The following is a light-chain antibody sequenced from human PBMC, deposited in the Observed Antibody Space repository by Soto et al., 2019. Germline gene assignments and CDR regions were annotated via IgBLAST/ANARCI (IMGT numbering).Light chain of an antibody. J-gene: IGKJ1*01. Sequence: EIVLTQSPGTLSLSPGERATLSCRASQSVSSSYLAWYQQKPGQAPRLLIYGASSRATGIPDRFTGSGSGTDFTLTTSRLEPEDFAVFYCHQYGSSTQTFGQGTKVDIX. CDR3: HQYGSSTQT. V-gene: IGKV3-20*01. CDR1: QSVSSSY. CDR2: GAS.